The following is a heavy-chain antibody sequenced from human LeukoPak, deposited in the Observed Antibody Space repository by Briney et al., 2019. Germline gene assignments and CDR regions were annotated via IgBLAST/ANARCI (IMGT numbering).Heavy chain of an antibody. Sequence: GGSLRLSCAASGFTFSSYGMHWVRQAPGKGLEWVAVISYDGSNKYYADSVKGRFTISRDNSKNTLYLQMNSLRAEDMALYYCAKGNGGTYYYYYMDVWGKGTTVTVSS. J-gene: IGHJ6*03. CDR1: GFTFSSYG. D-gene: IGHD2-8*01. CDR3: AKGNGGTYYYYYMDV. CDR2: ISYDGSNK. V-gene: IGHV3-30*18.